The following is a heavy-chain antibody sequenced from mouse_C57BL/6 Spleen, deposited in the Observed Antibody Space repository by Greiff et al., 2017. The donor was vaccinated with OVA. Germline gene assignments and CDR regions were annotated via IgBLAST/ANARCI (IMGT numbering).Heavy chain of an antibody. Sequence: VQLQQPGAELVKPGASVKMSCKASGYTFTTYSIEWMKQNPGQSLEWIGNFHPYNDDTKYNEKFKGKATLTVDKSSSTAYLQLSRVTSDDSAVYYCERGGFAYWGQGTLVTVSA. CDR3: ERGGFAY. V-gene: IGHV1-47*01. CDR1: GYTFTTYS. J-gene: IGHJ3*01. CDR2: FHPYNDDT.